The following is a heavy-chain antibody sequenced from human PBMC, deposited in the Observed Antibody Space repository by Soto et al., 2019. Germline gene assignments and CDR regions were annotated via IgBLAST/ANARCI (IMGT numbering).Heavy chain of an antibody. CDR2: IYHSGST. CDR1: GGSISSYY. D-gene: IGHD1-1*01. V-gene: IGHV4-59*12. J-gene: IGHJ3*02. CDR3: ASLEGTGTTGHAFAI. Sequence: SETLSLTCTVSGGSISSYYWIWIRQPPGKGLEWIGEIYHSGSTNYNPSLKSRVTISVDKSKNQFSLKLSSVTAADTAVYYCASLEGTGTTGHAFAIWGQGTMVTVSS.